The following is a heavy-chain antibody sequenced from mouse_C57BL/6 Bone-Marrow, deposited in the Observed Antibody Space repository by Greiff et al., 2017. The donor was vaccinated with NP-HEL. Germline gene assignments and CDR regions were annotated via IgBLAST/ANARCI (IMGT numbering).Heavy chain of an antibody. CDR1: GYTFTEYT. V-gene: IGHV1-62-2*01. CDR2: FYPGSGSI. CDR3: ARHEDTSLYYYGSSYRYWYFDV. D-gene: IGHD1-1*01. Sequence: QVQLQQSGAELVKPGASVKLSCKASGYTFTEYTIHWVKQRSGQGLEWIGWFYPGSGSIKYNEKFKDKATLTADKSSSTVYMELSRLTSEDSAVYFCARHEDTSLYYYGSSYRYWYFDVWGTGTTVTVSS. J-gene: IGHJ1*03.